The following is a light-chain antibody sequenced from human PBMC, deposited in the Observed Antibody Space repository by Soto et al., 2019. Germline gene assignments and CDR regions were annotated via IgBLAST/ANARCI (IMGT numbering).Light chain of an antibody. Sequence: QSALTQPPSASGSPGQSVTISCTGTSSDVGGYNYVSWYQQHPGKAPKLIIYEVSQRPSGVPDRFSGSKSGNTASLTASGLQAEDEADYYCSSYAGSNYVFGTGTKVTVL. CDR3: SSYAGSNYV. CDR1: SSDVGGYNY. V-gene: IGLV2-8*01. J-gene: IGLJ1*01. CDR2: EVS.